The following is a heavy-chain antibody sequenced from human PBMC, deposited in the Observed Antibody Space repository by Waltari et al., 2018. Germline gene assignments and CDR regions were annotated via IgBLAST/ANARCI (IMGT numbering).Heavy chain of an antibody. Sequence: VHLVESGGGLVRPGTDLNRSCAASRFSFSVYAFHWVRQAPGKGQQWVGLISIVGGNKYYIDSVKGRFTVSRDNSKSTLYLQMNSLTTEDTAVYYCARRPVAAGIDSWGQGTLVTVSS. CDR2: ISIVGGNK. D-gene: IGHD6-13*01. CDR3: ARRPVAAGIDS. CDR1: RFSFSVYA. J-gene: IGHJ4*02. V-gene: IGHV3-30*04.